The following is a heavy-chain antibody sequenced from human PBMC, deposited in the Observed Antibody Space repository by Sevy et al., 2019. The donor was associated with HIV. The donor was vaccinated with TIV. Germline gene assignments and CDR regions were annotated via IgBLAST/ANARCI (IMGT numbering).Heavy chain of an antibody. Sequence: ETLSLTCAVYGGSFSGYYWNWIRQSPGKGLEWIGGINHSGSTHYNPSLKSRVTISVDTSKNQFSLRLNSVTAADTAVYYCARAPPVVVVPGAPSWFDPWGQGTLVTVSS. D-gene: IGHD2-2*01. CDR2: INHSGST. CDR3: ARAPPVVVVPGAPSWFDP. CDR1: GGSFSGYY. J-gene: IGHJ5*02. V-gene: IGHV4-34*01.